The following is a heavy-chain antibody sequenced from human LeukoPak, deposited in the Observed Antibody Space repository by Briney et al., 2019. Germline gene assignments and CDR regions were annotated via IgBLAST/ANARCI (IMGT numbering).Heavy chain of an antibody. J-gene: IGHJ4*02. CDR3: ARGYYDFWSGYPTADHDY. CDR1: GFTFSTYW. CDR2: INSDGSNT. D-gene: IGHD3-3*01. Sequence: GGSLRLSCAASGFTFSTYWMHWVRQAPGKGLVWVSRINSDGSNTNYADSVKGRFTISRDNAKNTLYLQMNNLRAEDTAVYYCARGYYDFWSGYPTADHDYWGQGTLVTVSS. V-gene: IGHV3-74*01.